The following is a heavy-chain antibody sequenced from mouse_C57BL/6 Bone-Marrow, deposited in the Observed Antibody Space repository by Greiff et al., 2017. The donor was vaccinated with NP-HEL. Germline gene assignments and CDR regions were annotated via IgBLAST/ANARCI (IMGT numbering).Heavy chain of an antibody. CDR2: INPSSGYT. CDR1: GYTFTSYW. V-gene: IGHV1-7*01. CDR3: ARPNWDYFDY. Sequence: VQLQQSGAELAKPGASVKLSCKASGYTFTSYWMHWVKQRPGQGLEWIGYINPSSGYTKYNQKFKDKATLTADTSSSTAYMQLSSLTYEDSAVYYCARPNWDYFDYWGQGTTLTVSS. J-gene: IGHJ2*01. D-gene: IGHD4-1*01.